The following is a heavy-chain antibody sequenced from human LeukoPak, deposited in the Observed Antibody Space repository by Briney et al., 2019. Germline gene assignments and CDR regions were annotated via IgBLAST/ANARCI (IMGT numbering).Heavy chain of an antibody. Sequence: GASVKVSCKASGGTISSYAISWVRQAPGQGLEWMGGIIPLFGTANYAQKLQGRVTMTTDTSTSTAYMELRSLRSDDTAVYYCARNPSAVAGRRPFDYWGQGTLVTVSS. V-gene: IGHV1-69*05. CDR3: ARNPSAVAGRRPFDY. CDR1: GGTISSYA. CDR2: IIPLFGTA. J-gene: IGHJ4*02. D-gene: IGHD6-19*01.